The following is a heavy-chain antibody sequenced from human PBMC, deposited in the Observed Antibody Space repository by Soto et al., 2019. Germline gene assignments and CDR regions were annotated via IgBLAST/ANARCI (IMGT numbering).Heavy chain of an antibody. CDR3: ARDQRYYGSGSYYNENYYYGMDV. D-gene: IGHD3-10*01. CDR1: GFTFSSYS. V-gene: IGHV3-21*01. J-gene: IGHJ6*02. Sequence: LRLSCAASGFTFSSYSMNWVRQAPGKGLEWVSSISSSSSYIYYADSVKGRFTISRDNAKNSLYLQMSSLRAEDTAVYYCARDQRYYGSGSYYNENYYYGMDVWGQGTTVTVSS. CDR2: ISSSSSYI.